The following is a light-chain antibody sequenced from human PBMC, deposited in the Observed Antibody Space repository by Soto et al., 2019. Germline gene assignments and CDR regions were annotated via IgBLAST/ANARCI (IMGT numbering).Light chain of an antibody. V-gene: IGKV3-20*01. CDR3: QQYGNSRFT. CDR1: QSVGSY. Sequence: IVLTQSPGTLSLSPGERATLSCRASQSVGSYLAWYQQKPGQAPRLLIYSASIRATGVAARFSGSGSWTAFTLTISRLEPEDFAVYYCQQYGNSRFTFGPGTKVDIK. J-gene: IGKJ3*01. CDR2: SAS.